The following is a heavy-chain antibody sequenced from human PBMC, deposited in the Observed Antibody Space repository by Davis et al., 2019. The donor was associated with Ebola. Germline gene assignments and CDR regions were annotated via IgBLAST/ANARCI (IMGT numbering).Heavy chain of an antibody. CDR1: GFTFSGSA. V-gene: IGHV3-73*01. J-gene: IGHJ6*02. Sequence: GGSLRLSCAASGFTFSGSAMHWVRQASGKGLEWVGRIRSKANSYATAYAASVKGRFTISRDDSKNTAYLQMNSLRAEDTAVYYCARDEGYRGIAAAGTDYYYYGMDVWGQGTTVTVSS. CDR2: IRSKANSYAT. D-gene: IGHD6-13*01. CDR3: ARDEGYRGIAAAGTDYYYYGMDV.